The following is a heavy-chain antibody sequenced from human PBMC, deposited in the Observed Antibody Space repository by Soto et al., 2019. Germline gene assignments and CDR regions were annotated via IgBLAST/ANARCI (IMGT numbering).Heavy chain of an antibody. CDR3: AKGRGEMNWANYYGLDV. CDR1: GFTFPRFG. D-gene: IGHD7-27*01. V-gene: IGHV3-30*18. Sequence: QVQLVESGGGVVQPGRSLRLSCAASGFTFPRFGMHWVRQAPGKGLEWVALITYEGSQIYYADAVKGRFTISTDNGDNPPSHQMGNLRTEDTATYFCAKGRGEMNWANYYGLDVWGQGHTVT. J-gene: IGHJ6*01. CDR2: ITYEGSQI.